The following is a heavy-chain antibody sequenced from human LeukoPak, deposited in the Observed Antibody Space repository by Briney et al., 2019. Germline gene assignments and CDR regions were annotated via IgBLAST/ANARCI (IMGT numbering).Heavy chain of an antibody. J-gene: IGHJ5*02. CDR3: ARESTPHSMVRGVGNWFDP. D-gene: IGHD3-10*01. CDR1: GGSISSSSYY. Sequence: SETLSLTCTVSGGSISSSSYYWGWIRQPPGKGLEWIGSIYYSGSTYYNPSLKSRVTISVDTSKNQFSLKLSSVTAADTAVYYCARESTPHSMVRGVGNWFDPWGQGTLVTVSS. CDR2: IYYSGST. V-gene: IGHV4-39*07.